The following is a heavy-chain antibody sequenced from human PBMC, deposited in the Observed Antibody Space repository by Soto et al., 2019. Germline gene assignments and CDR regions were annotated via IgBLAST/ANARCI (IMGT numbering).Heavy chain of an antibody. J-gene: IGHJ3*02. CDR1: GGTFSSYT. Sequence: QVQLVQSGAEVKKPGSSVKVSCKASGGTFSSYTISWVRQAPGLGLGWMGKIIPILDIANYAQEFKGRVTITAHKSTGSAYMGLSSLRSEDTAVYYCARHLRLHHDFDIWGQGTMVSVSS. V-gene: IGHV1-69*02. CDR3: ARHLRLHHDFDI. CDR2: IIPILDIA.